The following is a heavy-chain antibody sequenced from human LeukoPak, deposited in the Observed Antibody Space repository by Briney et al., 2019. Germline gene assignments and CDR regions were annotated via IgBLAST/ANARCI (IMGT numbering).Heavy chain of an antibody. CDR3: AKDGPRDIVATIVGGLKMWGVDY. CDR1: GFTFSSYG. CDR2: IRYDGSNK. Sequence: GGSLRLSCAASGFTFSSYGMHWVLQAPGKGLEWVAFIRYDGSNKYYADSVKGRFTISRDNSKKTLYLQMNSLRAEDTAVYYCAKDGPRDIVATIVGGLKMWGVDYWGQGTLVTVSS. J-gene: IGHJ4*02. D-gene: IGHD5-12*01. V-gene: IGHV3-30*02.